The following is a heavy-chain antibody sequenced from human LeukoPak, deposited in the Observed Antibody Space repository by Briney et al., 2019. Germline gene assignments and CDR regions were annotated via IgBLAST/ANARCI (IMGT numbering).Heavy chain of an antibody. J-gene: IGHJ4*02. Sequence: ASVKVSCKASGGTFSSYAISWVRQAPGQGLEWMGRIIPILGIANYAQKFQGRVTITADKSTSTAYMELSSLRSEDTAVYYCAREPYYYDSSGYWFDYWGQGTLVTVSS. CDR2: IIPILGIA. CDR1: GGTFSSYA. D-gene: IGHD3-22*01. V-gene: IGHV1-69*04. CDR3: AREPYYYDSSGYWFDY.